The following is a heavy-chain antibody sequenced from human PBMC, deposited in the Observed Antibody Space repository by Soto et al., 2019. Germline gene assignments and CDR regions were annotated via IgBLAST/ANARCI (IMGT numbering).Heavy chain of an antibody. Sequence: PGGSLRLSCAAFGFTFSSYGMHWVRQAPGKGLEWVAVIWYDGSNKYYADSVKGRFTISRDNSKNTLYLQMNSLRAEDTAVYYCARGGLFYDFWSGYDLKTRDYYYGMDVCGQGPTVTVYS. CDR1: GFTFSSYG. J-gene: IGHJ6*02. D-gene: IGHD3-3*01. CDR2: IWYDGSNK. V-gene: IGHV3-33*01. CDR3: ARGGLFYDFWSGYDLKTRDYYYGMDV.